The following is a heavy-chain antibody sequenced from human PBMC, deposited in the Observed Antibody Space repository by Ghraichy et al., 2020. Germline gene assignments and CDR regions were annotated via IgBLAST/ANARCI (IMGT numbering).Heavy chain of an antibody. V-gene: IGHV3-23*01. J-gene: IGHJ4*02. CDR2: LSATGGST. CDR1: GFTFGSYA. Sequence: GESLNISCAASGFTFGSYAVSWVRQSPGKGLEWVSTLSATGGSTYYADSVKGRFTISRDNSNNMLYLQMNSLRADDTAMYYCAKGLERELLRPSDYWGPGTLVSVSS. CDR3: AKGLERELLRPSDY. D-gene: IGHD1-7*01.